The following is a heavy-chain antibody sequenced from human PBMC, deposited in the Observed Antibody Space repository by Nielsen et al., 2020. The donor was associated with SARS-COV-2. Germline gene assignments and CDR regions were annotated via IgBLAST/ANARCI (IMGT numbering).Heavy chain of an antibody. CDR2: ITSRSGYI. D-gene: IGHD1-26*01. J-gene: IGHJ6*02. V-gene: IGHV3-21*01. CDR3: AREGGDSGSRYALDI. CDR1: GFTFSSYA. Sequence: GESLKISCAASGFTFSSYAMHWVRQAPGKGLEWVSSITSRSGYIYYADSVRGRFTVSRDNAKNSLYLQMNSLRAEDTAVYYCAREGGDSGSRYALDIWGQGTPVTVSS.